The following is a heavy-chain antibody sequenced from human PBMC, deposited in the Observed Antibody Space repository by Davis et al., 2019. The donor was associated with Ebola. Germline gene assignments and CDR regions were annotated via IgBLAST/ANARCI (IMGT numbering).Heavy chain of an antibody. CDR2: IKQDGSEK. J-gene: IGHJ4*02. V-gene: IGHV3-7*01. CDR3: VRTTYGAPEY. CDR1: GFTFSTYW. D-gene: IGHD4-17*01. Sequence: GESLKISCAASGFTFSTYWMSWFRQAPGKGLEWVASIKQDGSEKKYVDSVEGRFTISRDNAKSTLYLQMNSLTAEDTAVYYCVRTTYGAPEYWGQGTLVTVSS.